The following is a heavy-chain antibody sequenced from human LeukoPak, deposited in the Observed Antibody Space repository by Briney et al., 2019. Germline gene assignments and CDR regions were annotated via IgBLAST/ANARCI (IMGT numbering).Heavy chain of an antibody. V-gene: IGHV3-21*01. D-gene: IGHD5-12*01. CDR3: ARLAHSGYDLQYFDY. Sequence: GGSLRLSCAASGFTFSSYSMNWVRQAPGKGXXXXXXXSSSSSYIYYADSVKGRFTISRDNAKNSLYLQMNSLRAEDTAVYYCARLAHSGYDLQYFDYWGQGTLVTVSS. CDR1: GFTFSSYS. CDR2: XSSSSSYI. J-gene: IGHJ4*02.